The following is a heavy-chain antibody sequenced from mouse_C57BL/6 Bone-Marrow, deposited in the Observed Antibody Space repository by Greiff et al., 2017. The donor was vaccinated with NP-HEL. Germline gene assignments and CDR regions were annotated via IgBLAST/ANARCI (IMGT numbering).Heavy chain of an antibody. D-gene: IGHD1-1*01. Sequence: VQLQQSGPGLAKPSQTLSLTCSATGYSITSDYWNWIRKFPGNKLEYMGNISYSGSTYYNPSLKSRISITRDTSKNQYYLQLKSVTTEDTATYSCARSITTGVAMDYWGQGTSVTVSS. CDR2: ISYSGST. J-gene: IGHJ4*01. CDR1: GYSITSDY. CDR3: ARSITTGVAMDY. V-gene: IGHV3-8*01.